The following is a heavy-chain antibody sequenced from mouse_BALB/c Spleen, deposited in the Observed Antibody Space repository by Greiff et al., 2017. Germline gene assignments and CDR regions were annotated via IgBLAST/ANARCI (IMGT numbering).Heavy chain of an antibody. CDR2: ISSGGSYT. D-gene: IGHD1-1*01. CDR1: GFTFSSYG. V-gene: IGHV5-6*01. J-gene: IGHJ1*01. Sequence: EVKVVESGGDLVKPGGSLKLSCAASGFTFSSYGMSWVRQTPDKRLEWVATISSGGSYTYYPDSVKGRFTISRDNAKNTLYLQMSSLKSEDTAMYYCARQEVNTDWYFDVWGAGTTVTVAA. CDR3: ARQEVNTDWYFDV.